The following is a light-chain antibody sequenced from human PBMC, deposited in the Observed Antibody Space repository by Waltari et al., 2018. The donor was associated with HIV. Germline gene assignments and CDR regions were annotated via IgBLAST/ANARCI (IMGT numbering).Light chain of an antibody. CDR2: EVS. V-gene: IGLV2-23*02. Sequence: QSALTQPASVSGSPGQSITISCTGTSSDVGRYNLFSWYQQHPGKAPKLMIYEVSKRPSGVSNRFSGSKSGNTASLTISGLQAEDEADYYCCSYAGSSTPVFGGGTKLTVL. CDR3: CSYAGSSTPV. J-gene: IGLJ2*01. CDR1: SSDVGRYNL.